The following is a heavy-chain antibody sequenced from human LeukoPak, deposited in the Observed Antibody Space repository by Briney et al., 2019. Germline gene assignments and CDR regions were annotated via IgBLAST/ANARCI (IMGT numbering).Heavy chain of an antibody. Sequence: GGSLRLSCAASGFTFSNYAMSWVRQAPGKGLEWVSTTSESGGTTYSADSVKGRFSISRDNSKNTLYLQMNSLRAEDTAVYYCAKHRMAMALFDFWGQGTLVTVSS. D-gene: IGHD5-24*01. CDR2: TSESGGTT. J-gene: IGHJ4*02. V-gene: IGHV3-23*01. CDR1: GFTFSNYA. CDR3: AKHRMAMALFDF.